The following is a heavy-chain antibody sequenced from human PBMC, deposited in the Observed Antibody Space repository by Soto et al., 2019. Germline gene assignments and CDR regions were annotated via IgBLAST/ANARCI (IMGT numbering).Heavy chain of an antibody. CDR3: AKVFSPEGGNYFDH. V-gene: IGHV3-23*01. CDR1: GFTFRNYA. J-gene: IGHJ4*02. CDR2: ISNSFSDGNT. Sequence: GGSLRLSCAASGFTFRNYAMDWVRQAPGKGLEWVSAISNSFSDGNTHYADSVKGRFTISRGNDKNTVFLEMNSLTVEDTAVYYCAKVFSPEGGNYFDHWGLGTLVTVSS.